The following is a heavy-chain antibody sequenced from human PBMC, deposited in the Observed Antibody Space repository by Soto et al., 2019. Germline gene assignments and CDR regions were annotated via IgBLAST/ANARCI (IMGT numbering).Heavy chain of an antibody. D-gene: IGHD2-15*01. V-gene: IGHV4-39*01. Sequence: SETLSLTCTVSGGAIYRSGYYWVWIRQPPGRGLEGIGNSDYNGVTYSNPSLKSRVTISRDTSKNQFSLKFTSVTAADTALYYCRKGLVGATGHTASASWGTGTPVTVS. J-gene: IGHJ5*02. CDR2: SDYNGVT. CDR3: RKGLVGATGHTASAS. CDR1: GGAIYRSGYY.